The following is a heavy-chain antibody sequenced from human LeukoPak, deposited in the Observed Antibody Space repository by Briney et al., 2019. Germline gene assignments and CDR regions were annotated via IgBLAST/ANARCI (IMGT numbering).Heavy chain of an antibody. V-gene: IGHV3-48*03. CDR1: GSTSVSFE. CDR2: ISSSGSTI. J-gene: IGHJ4*02. D-gene: IGHD4-23*01. Sequence: GGPRRPSFAPPGSTSVSFEMNWVRRAPGKGREWVSYISSSGSTIYYADSVKGRFTISRDNAKNSLYLQMNSLRAEDTAVYYCASRYGGNAFGYWGQGTLVTVSS. CDR3: ASRYGGNAFGY.